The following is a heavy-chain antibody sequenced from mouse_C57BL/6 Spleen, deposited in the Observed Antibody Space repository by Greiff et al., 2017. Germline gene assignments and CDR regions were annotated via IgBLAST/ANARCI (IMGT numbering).Heavy chain of an antibody. CDR1: GFTFSDYY. CDR3: ARITTVVPFDY. Sequence: EVKLMESEGGLVQPGSSMKLSCTASGFTFSDYYMAWVRQVPEKGLEWVANINYDGSSTYYLDSLKSRFIISRDNAKNILYLQMSSLKSEDTATYYCARITTVVPFDYWGQGTTLTVSS. J-gene: IGHJ2*01. CDR2: INYDGSST. D-gene: IGHD1-1*01. V-gene: IGHV5-16*01.